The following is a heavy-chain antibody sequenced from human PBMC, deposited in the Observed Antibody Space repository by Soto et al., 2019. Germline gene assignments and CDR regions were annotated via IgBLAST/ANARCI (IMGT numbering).Heavy chain of an antibody. CDR2: IYYSGST. J-gene: IGHJ4*02. CDR1: GGSISSGGYY. V-gene: IGHV4-31*03. Sequence: QVQLQESGPGLVKPSQTLSLTCTVSGGSISSGGYYWIGIRQHPGKGLEWIGYIYYSGSTYYNPSLKSRVTISVDTSKNQFSLKLSSVTAADTAVYYCARSSTSANYFDYWGQGTLVTVSS. CDR3: ARSSTSANYFDY. D-gene: IGHD2-2*01.